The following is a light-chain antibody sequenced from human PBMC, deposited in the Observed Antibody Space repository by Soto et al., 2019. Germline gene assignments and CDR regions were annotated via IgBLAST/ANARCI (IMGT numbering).Light chain of an antibody. V-gene: IGLV2-11*01. CDR3: AAWDDSLSGFV. J-gene: IGLJ1*01. CDR1: TGDVGAYNF. Sequence: QSALTQPRSVSGSPGQSVTISCTGTTGDVGAYNFISWYQHHPGKAPKLMIYDASKRPSGVPDRFSGSKSGTSASLAISGLRSEDEADYYCAAWDDSLSGFVFGTGTKLTVL. CDR2: DAS.